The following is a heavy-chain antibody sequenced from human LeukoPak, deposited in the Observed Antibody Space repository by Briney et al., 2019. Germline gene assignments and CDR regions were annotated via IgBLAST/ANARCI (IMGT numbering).Heavy chain of an antibody. V-gene: IGHV4-38-2*01. CDR1: GYFISSGYY. CDR3: AVNIVVVPAASFDY. CDR2: IYHSGST. Sequence: SETLSLTCAVSGYFISSGYYWGWIRPPPGKGLEWIGSIYHSGSTYYNPSLKSRVTISVDTSKNQFSLKLSSVTAADTAVYYCAVNIVVVPAASFDYWGQGTLVTVSS. J-gene: IGHJ4*02. D-gene: IGHD2-2*01.